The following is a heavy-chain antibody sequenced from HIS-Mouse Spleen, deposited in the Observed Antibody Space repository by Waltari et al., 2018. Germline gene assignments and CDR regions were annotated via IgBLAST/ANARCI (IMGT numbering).Heavy chain of an antibody. Sequence: QVQLVESGGGVVEPGRSLRPSCAAPGFPCSRSRLSWVRQAPGKGLEWVAVISYDGSNKYYADSVKGRFTISRDNSKNTLYLQMNSLRDEDTAVYYCAKASSGWLDYWGQGTLVTVSS. CDR1: GFPCSRSR. CDR2: ISYDGSNK. J-gene: IGHJ4*02. V-gene: IGHV3-30*18. CDR3: AKASSGWLDY. D-gene: IGHD6-19*01.